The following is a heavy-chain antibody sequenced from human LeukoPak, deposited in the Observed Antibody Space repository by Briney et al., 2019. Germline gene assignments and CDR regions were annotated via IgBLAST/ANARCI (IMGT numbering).Heavy chain of an antibody. CDR3: ARDWTGPARKWFDP. CDR2: ISANGNT. Sequence: PSETLSLTCTVSGGSISTYYWSWIRQPADKGLEWIRRISANGNTDFNPSFESRLTVSVDTSKNQFSLNLYSVTAADTAVYYCARDWTGPARKWFDPWGQGILVTVSS. CDR1: GGSISTYY. D-gene: IGHD3/OR15-3a*01. V-gene: IGHV4-4*07. J-gene: IGHJ5*02.